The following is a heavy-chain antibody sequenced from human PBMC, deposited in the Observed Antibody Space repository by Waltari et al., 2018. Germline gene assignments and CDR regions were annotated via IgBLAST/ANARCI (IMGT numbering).Heavy chain of an antibody. Sequence: QVQLQVSGPGLVKPSETLSLTCAVSAYSISSGYYWDWIRQPPGKGLEWIGSIYHRGSTYYNPSLKSRVTISVDTSKNQFSLKLSSVTAADTAVYYCASIAARPGAFDIWGQGTMVTVSS. D-gene: IGHD6-6*01. CDR2: IYHRGST. CDR1: AYSISSGYY. CDR3: ASIAARPGAFDI. J-gene: IGHJ3*02. V-gene: IGHV4-38-2*01.